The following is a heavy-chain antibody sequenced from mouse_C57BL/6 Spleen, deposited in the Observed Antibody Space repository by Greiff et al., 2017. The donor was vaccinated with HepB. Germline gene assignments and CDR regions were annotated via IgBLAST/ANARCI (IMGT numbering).Heavy chain of an antibody. V-gene: IGHV1-59*01. J-gene: IGHJ3*01. Sequence: QVQLQQPGAELVRPGTSVKLSCKASGYTFTSYWMHWVEQRPGQGLEWIGVIDPSDSYTNYNQKFKGKATLTVDTSSSTAYMQLSSLTSEDSAVYYCARQDDGYYVWFAYWGQGTLVTVSA. CDR1: GYTFTSYW. CDR2: IDPSDSYT. D-gene: IGHD2-3*01. CDR3: ARQDDGYYVWFAY.